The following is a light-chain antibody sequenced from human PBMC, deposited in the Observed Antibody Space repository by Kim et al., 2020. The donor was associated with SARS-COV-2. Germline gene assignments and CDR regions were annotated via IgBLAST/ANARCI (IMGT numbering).Light chain of an antibody. Sequence: DIQMTQSPSSLSASVGDRVTITCRASQDIGDHLNWYQQKPGKPPKILIYDASSLEPGVPSRFSGSGSGTAFSFTINRLQLDDIATYYCQQFANVPLTFGGGTKVDIK. CDR3: QQFANVPLT. J-gene: IGKJ4*01. V-gene: IGKV1-33*01. CDR1: QDIGDH. CDR2: DAS.